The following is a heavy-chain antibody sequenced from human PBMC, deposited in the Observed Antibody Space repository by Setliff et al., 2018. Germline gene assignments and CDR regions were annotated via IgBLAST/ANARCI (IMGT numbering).Heavy chain of an antibody. CDR1: GGSISSYY. CDR3: GRVTGSGKGF. J-gene: IGHJ4*02. Sequence: SETLSLTCTVSGGSISSYYWSWIRQPPGKGLEWIAYIYYSGTTNYNPSLKSRVTISLDTSKNQFSLKLSSVTAADTAVYYCGRVTGSGKGFWGQGTQVTVSS. D-gene: IGHD2-15*01. CDR2: IYYSGTT. V-gene: IGHV4-59*01.